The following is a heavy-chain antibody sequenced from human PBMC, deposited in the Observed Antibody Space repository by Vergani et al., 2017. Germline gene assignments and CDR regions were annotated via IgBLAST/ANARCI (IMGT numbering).Heavy chain of an antibody. CDR3: ASGGGSYLFDY. CDR1: GFTFSSYW. CDR2: IKQDGSEK. J-gene: IGHJ4*02. V-gene: IGHV3-7*01. Sequence: EVQLVESGGGLVQPGGSLRLSCAASGFTFSSYWMSWVRQAPGKGLEWVANIKQDGSEKYYVDSVKGRFTISRDNAKNSLYLQMNSLRAEDTAVYYCASGGGSYLFDYWGQGTLVTVSS. D-gene: IGHD1-26*01.